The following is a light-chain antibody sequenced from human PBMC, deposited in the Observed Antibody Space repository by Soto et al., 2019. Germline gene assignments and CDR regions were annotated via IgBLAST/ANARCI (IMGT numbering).Light chain of an antibody. CDR1: SGHSSYA. Sequence: QPVLTQSPSASASLGASVKLTCTLSSGHSSYAIAWHQQQPEKGPRYLMKLNSDGSHSKGDGIPDRFSGSSSGAERYLTIPGLQSEDEADYYCQTWGTGIQGVFGGGTKLTVL. J-gene: IGLJ2*01. CDR3: QTWGTGIQGV. CDR2: LNSDGSH. V-gene: IGLV4-69*01.